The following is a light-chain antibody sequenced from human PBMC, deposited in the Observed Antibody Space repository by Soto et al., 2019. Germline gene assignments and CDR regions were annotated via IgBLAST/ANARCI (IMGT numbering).Light chain of an antibody. CDR2: DVS. CDR3: SSYTSSSTLGV. J-gene: IGLJ1*01. CDR1: SSDVGGYNY. V-gene: IGLV2-14*01. Sequence: QSVLTQPASVSGSPGQSITISCTGTSSDVGGYNYVSWYQQHPGKAPKLMIYDVSNRPSGVSNRFSGSKSGNTASLTISGVHAEDEADYYCSSYTSSSTLGVFGTGTKLTVL.